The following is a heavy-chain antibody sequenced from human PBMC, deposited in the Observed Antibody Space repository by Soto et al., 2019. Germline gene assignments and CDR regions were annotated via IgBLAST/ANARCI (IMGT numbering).Heavy chain of an antibody. J-gene: IGHJ5*02. CDR3: ARHGQLYNSGWYLNWFDP. Sequence: QLQMQESGPGLVKPSETLSLTCAVSDGSISISTYYWGWIRQPPGKGLEWIGSVYYSGSTYYNPSRKSRVTISVDTSKNQFSLKLSSVTAADTAVYYCARHGQLYNSGWYLNWFDPWGQGTLVTVSS. CDR2: VYYSGST. V-gene: IGHV4-39*01. CDR1: DGSISISTYY. D-gene: IGHD6-19*01.